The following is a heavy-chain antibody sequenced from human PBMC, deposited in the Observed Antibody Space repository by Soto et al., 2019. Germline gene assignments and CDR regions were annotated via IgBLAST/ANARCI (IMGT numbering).Heavy chain of an antibody. CDR2: ISGPGGVT. CDR3: AKDRQFRSYYESAGHYND. J-gene: IGHJ4*02. D-gene: IGHD3-22*01. Sequence: EVQLLESGGGLVQPGGSLRLTCVGSGFTFRNQDMRWVRQAPGKGLEWVSGISGPGGVTYYTASVKGRLTISRDNSKNTLYLQMNNLRANNTAVYYCAKDRQFRSYYESAGHYNDWGQGTLVTVSS. CDR1: GFTFRNQD. V-gene: IGHV3-23*01.